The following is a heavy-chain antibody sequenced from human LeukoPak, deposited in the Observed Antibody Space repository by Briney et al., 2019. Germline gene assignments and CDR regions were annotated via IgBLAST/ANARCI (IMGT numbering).Heavy chain of an antibody. CDR1: GYSFANNW. D-gene: IGHD3-10*01. CDR2: VYPGDSNT. CDR3: ARPAYGSGSQPPDY. Sequence: GESLKISCKGSGYSFANNWIGWVRQMPGRGLEWMAIVYPGDSNTKYSPSFQGQVTISADKSISTAYLQWSSLKASDTAMYYCARPAYGSGSQPPDYWGQGTMVIVSS. J-gene: IGHJ4*02. V-gene: IGHV5-51*01.